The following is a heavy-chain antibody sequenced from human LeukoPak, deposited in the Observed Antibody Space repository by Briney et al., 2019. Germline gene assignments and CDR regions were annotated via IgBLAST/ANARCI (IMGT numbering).Heavy chain of an antibody. J-gene: IGHJ4*02. D-gene: IGHD3-3*01. V-gene: IGHV4-59*01. Sequence: PSETLSLTCTVSGGSISPYFWSWIRQPPGKGLEWIGYIYYRGSTNYNPSLKSRVTISLATSKDQFSLKLSSVTAADTAVYYCAREGVVKGYFDYWGQGTLVTVSS. CDR3: AREGVVKGYFDY. CDR1: GGSISPYF. CDR2: IYYRGST.